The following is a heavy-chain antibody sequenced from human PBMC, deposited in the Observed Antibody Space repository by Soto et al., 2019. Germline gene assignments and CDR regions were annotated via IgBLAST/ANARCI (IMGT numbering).Heavy chain of an antibody. CDR1: GFTFSSYA. Sequence: PGGSLRLSCAAPGFTFSSYAMHWVRQAPGKGLEWVAVISYDGSNKYYADSVKGRFTISRDNSKNTLYLQMNSLRAEDTAVYYCARDVPFTMIVVATSINAFDIWGQGTMVTVS. CDR2: ISYDGSNK. V-gene: IGHV3-30-3*01. D-gene: IGHD3-22*01. CDR3: ARDVPFTMIVVATSINAFDI. J-gene: IGHJ3*02.